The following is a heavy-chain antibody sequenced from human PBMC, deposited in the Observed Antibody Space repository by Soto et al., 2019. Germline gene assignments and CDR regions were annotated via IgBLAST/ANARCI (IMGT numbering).Heavy chain of an antibody. V-gene: IGHV3-21*06. J-gene: IGHJ1*01. D-gene: IGHD3-16*01. CDR2: ISDDSSYI. Sequence: GGSLRLSCAASGFMFSAYTMNWVRQAPGKGLEWLSSISDDSSYIDYADSLRGRFTVSRENARNSLYLQIDSLGVEDTAVYYCATPYYFNHWGPGTLVTVSS. CDR1: GFMFSAYT. CDR3: ATPYYFNH.